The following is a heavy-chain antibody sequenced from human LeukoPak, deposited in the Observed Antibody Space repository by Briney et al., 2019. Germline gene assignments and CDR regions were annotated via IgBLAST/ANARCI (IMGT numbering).Heavy chain of an antibody. D-gene: IGHD3-3*01. V-gene: IGHV4-39*01. CDR1: GGSISSSSYY. CDR2: TYYSGST. J-gene: IGHJ4*02. Sequence: PSETLSLTCTVSGGSISSSSYYWGWIRQPPGKGLEWIGSTYYSGSTYYNPSLKSRVTISVDTSKNQFSLKLSSVTAADTAVYYCARQGYDFWSGDYWGQGTLVTVSS. CDR3: ARQGYDFWSGDY.